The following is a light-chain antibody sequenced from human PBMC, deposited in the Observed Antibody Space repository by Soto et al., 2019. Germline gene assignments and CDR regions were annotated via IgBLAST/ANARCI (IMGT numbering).Light chain of an antibody. CDR3: SSHTISSALQV. Sequence: QSALTQPASVSGSPGQSITISCTGTISDFVVYNYVSWYQQHPGKAPKLMIYGVSNRPSGVSNRFSGSKSGNTASLTISGLQADDEADYYCSSHTISSALQVFGTGTKVTVX. J-gene: IGLJ1*01. V-gene: IGLV2-14*01. CDR2: GVS. CDR1: ISDFVVYNY.